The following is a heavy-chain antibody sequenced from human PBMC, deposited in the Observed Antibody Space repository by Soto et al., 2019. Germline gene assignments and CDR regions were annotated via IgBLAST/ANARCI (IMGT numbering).Heavy chain of an antibody. V-gene: IGHV1-18*01. D-gene: IGHD3-22*01. Sequence: QVPLVQSGAEVKKPGASVKVSCKASGYTFTSYGISWVRQAPGQGLEWMGWISAYNGNTNYAQKLQGRVTMTTDTSTSTAYMELRSLRSDDTAVYYCAREVWDYYDSSGYSNGMDVWGQGTTVTVSS. J-gene: IGHJ6*02. CDR1: GYTFTSYG. CDR3: AREVWDYYDSSGYSNGMDV. CDR2: ISAYNGNT.